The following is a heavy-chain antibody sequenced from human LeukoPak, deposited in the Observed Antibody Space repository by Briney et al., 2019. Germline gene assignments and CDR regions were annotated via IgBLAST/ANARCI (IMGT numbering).Heavy chain of an antibody. CDR1: GFTFSSYA. J-gene: IGHJ3*02. CDR3: ARQTDAGDAFDI. CDR2: ISYDGSSK. Sequence: PGGSLRLSCAASGFTFSSYAMHWVRQAPGKGLEWVAVISYDGSSKYYADSVKGRFTISRDNSKNTLYLQMNSLRAEDTAVYYCARQTDAGDAFDIWGQGTMVTVSS. V-gene: IGHV3-30-3*01.